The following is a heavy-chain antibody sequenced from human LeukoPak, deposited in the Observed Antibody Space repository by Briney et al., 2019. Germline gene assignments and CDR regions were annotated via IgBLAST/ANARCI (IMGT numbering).Heavy chain of an antibody. Sequence: GGSLRLSCAASGFTFSSYSMTWVRQAPGKGLEWVSSISSSSSYIYYADSVKGRFTISRDNAKNSLYLQMNSLRAEDTAVYYCARTVLRFFRGGYGMDVWGQGTTVTVSS. CDR1: GFTFSSYS. V-gene: IGHV3-21*01. J-gene: IGHJ6*02. CDR3: ARTVLRFFRGGYGMDV. D-gene: IGHD3-3*01. CDR2: ISSSSSYI.